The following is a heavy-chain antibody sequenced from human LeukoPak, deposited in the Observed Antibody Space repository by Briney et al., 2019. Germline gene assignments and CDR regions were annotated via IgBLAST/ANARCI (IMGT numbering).Heavy chain of an antibody. Sequence: SETLSLTCTDSGGSISSYYWSWIRQPAGKGLEWIGRIYTSGSTNYNPSLKSRVTMSVDTSKNQFSLKLSSVTAADTAVYYCAREVGGYRYGYRPTELYWYFDLWGRGTLVTVSS. J-gene: IGHJ2*01. CDR1: GGSISSYY. V-gene: IGHV4-4*07. D-gene: IGHD5-18*01. CDR3: AREVGGYRYGYRPTELYWYFDL. CDR2: IYTSGST.